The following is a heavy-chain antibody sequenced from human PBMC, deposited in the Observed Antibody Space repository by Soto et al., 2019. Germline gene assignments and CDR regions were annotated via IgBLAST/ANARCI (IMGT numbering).Heavy chain of an antibody. CDR3: ATATVMEGPTRDY. V-gene: IGHV3-23*01. D-gene: IGHD1-1*01. J-gene: IGHJ4*02. CDR1: GFTFGTYA. Sequence: GGSLRLSCTASGFTFGTYAMTWVRQAPGKGLEWVSVIDASGVPTYYEDSVKGRFTISSDNSKSTLYLEMSSLRAGDTAVFYCATATVMEGPTRDYWGQGTLVTVSS. CDR2: IDASGVPT.